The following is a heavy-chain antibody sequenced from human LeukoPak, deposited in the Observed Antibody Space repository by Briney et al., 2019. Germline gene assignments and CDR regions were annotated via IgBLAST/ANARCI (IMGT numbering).Heavy chain of an antibody. Sequence: SETLSLTCTVSGGSISSGSYYWSWIRQPAGKGLEWIGRIYTSGSTNYNPSLKSRVTISVDTSKNQFSLKLSSVTAADTAVYYCARCAVAGELGDYWGQGTLVTVSS. V-gene: IGHV4-61*02. CDR3: ARCAVAGELGDY. D-gene: IGHD6-19*01. CDR1: GGSISSGSYY. CDR2: IYTSGST. J-gene: IGHJ4*02.